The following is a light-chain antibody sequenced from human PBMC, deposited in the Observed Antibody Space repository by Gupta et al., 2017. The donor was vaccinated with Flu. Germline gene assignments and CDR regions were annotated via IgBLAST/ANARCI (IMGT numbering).Light chain of an antibody. Sequence: DIQLTQSPSTLSASVGDRVTITCRASQSISNLLAWYQQKPGKAPKLLIYKASSLQSGVPSRFSGSGSGTEFTLTISSLQPDDFATYYCQQYNRYAPYTFGQGTKLEIK. CDR1: QSISNL. CDR2: KAS. CDR3: QQYNRYAPYT. J-gene: IGKJ2*01. V-gene: IGKV1-5*03.